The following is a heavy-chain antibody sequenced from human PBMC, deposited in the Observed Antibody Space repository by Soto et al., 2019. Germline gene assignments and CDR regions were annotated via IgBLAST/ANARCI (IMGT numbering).Heavy chain of an antibody. CDR2: VKSDGSST. Sequence: VQLVESGGGLVQPGGSLRLSCAGSGFTFSSYWMNWVRQAPGKGLVWVSRVKSDGSSTNYADSVKGRFTIPRDNAKNTLYLQMNRVRAEATAEYYCASLPADWGQGTLVTVSS. CDR1: GFTFSSYW. J-gene: IGHJ4*02. CDR3: ASLPAD. V-gene: IGHV3-74*01.